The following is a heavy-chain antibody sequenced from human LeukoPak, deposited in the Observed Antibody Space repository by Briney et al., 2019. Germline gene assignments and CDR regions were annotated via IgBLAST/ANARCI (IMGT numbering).Heavy chain of an antibody. CDR3: AKGLSENDY. CDR2: ISGSGGST. CDR1: GFTVSSNY. D-gene: IGHD4/OR15-4a*01. Sequence: PGGSLRLSCAASGFTVSSNYMSWVRQAPGKGLEWVSAISGSGGSTYYADSVKGRFTISRDNSKNTLYLQMNSLRAEDTAVYYCAKGLSENDYWGQGTLVTVSS. J-gene: IGHJ4*02. V-gene: IGHV3-23*01.